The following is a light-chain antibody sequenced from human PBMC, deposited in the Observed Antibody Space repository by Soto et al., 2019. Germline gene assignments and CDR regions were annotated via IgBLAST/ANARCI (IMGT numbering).Light chain of an antibody. CDR1: SSDIGGSNY. CDR2: EVS. V-gene: IGLV2-8*01. Sequence: SALTQPPSASGSPGQSVTISCTGASSDIGGSNYVTWYQQHPGHAPKLLISEVSKRPSGVPARFSGSKSGNTASLTVSGLQAEDEADYYCGSYAGGNTFVFGTGTKVTVL. CDR3: GSYAGGNTFV. J-gene: IGLJ1*01.